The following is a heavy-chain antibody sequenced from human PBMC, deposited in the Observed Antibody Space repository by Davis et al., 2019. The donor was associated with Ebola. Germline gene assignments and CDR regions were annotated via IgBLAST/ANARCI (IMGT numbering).Heavy chain of an antibody. CDR3: ARYGDYGMDV. J-gene: IGHJ6*04. CDR2: ISGSGGGT. CDR1: GFTFTSYA. V-gene: IGHV3-23*01. Sequence: GESLKISCAASGFTFTSYAMSWVRQAPGKGLEWVSAISGSGGGTYYADSVKGRFTISRDNSKNTLYLQMNSLRAEDTAVYHCARYGDYGMDVWGKGTTVTVSS. D-gene: IGHD4-17*01.